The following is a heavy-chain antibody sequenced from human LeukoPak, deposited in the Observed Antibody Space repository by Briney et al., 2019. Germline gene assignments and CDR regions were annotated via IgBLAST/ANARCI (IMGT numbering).Heavy chain of an antibody. J-gene: IGHJ1*01. CDR1: GFTFGGYA. D-gene: IGHD6-19*01. CDR2: IRSKVHGGTT. CDR3: GRDALRTPSVAGRCAEYIQH. Sequence: GGSLRLSCTGSGFTFGGYALSWVRQAPGKGLEWVGFIRSKVHGGTTDYAASLKGRFTISRDDSNSIAYLQLTSLQIEDTAVYFCGRDALRTPSVAGRCAEYIQHWGQGTLVTVSS. V-gene: IGHV3-49*04.